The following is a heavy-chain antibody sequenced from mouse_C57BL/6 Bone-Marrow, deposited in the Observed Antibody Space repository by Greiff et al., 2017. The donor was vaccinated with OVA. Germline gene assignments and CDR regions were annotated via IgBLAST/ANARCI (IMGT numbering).Heavy chain of an antibody. CDR3: ALNWDDWYFDV. CDR2: IYPGDGDT. CDR1: GYAFSSSW. Sequence: QVQLKESGPELVKPGASVKISCKASGYAFSSSWMNWVKQRPGKGLEWIGRIYPGDGDTNYNGKFKGKATLTADKSSSTAYMQLSSLTSEDSAVYFCALNWDDWYFDVWGTGTTVTVSS. V-gene: IGHV1-82*01. J-gene: IGHJ1*03. D-gene: IGHD4-1*02.